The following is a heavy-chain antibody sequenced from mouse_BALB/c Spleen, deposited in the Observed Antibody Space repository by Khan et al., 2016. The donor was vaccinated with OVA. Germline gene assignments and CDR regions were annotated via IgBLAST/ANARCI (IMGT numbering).Heavy chain of an antibody. D-gene: IGHD2-3*01. V-gene: IGHV10-1*02. CDR1: GFTFNTFA. CDR3: VRPSYDGYYECFAY. J-gene: IGHJ3*01. CDR2: IRSKSNNYAT. Sequence: EVQLVESGGGLMQPKGSLKLSCAASGFTFNTFAMNWVRQAPGKGLEWVARIRSKSNNYATYYADSVKDRLTISRDDSQSMLYLQMNNLKTEDTAMYYCVRPSYDGYYECFAYWGQGTLVTVSA.